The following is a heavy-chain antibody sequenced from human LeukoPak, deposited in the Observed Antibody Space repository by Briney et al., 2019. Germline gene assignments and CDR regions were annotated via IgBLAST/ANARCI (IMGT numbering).Heavy chain of an antibody. D-gene: IGHD6-13*01. CDR2: ISGSGGST. J-gene: IGHJ4*02. CDR3: AKDSLPALAAQPFDY. CDR1: GFTFSSYA. Sequence: PGGSLRLSCAASGFTFSSYAMSWVRQAPGKGLEWVSAISGSGGSTYYADSVKGRFTISRDNSKNTLYLQMNSLRAEDTAVYYCAKDSLPALAAQPFDYWGQGTLVTVSS. V-gene: IGHV3-23*01.